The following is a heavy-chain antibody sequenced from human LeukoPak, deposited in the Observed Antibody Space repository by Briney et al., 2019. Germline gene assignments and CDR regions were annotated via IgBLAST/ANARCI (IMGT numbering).Heavy chain of an antibody. CDR2: RSIYNGNT. CDR3: GRGGPFPSGSSSREYYLDY. J-gene: IGHJ4*02. CDR1: GYDFINYG. Sequence: ASVKVSCKASGYDFINYGISWLRQAPGQGLEWMGWRSIYNGNTNYKLQGRVTMTIDTSTSTAYMEVRSLRSDDTAVYYCGRGGPFPSGSSSREYYLDYWGRGTLVIVSS. D-gene: IGHD6-6*01. V-gene: IGHV1-18*01.